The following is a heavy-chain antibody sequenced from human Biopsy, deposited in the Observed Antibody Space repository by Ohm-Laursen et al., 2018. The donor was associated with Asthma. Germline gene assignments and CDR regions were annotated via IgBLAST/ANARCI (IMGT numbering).Heavy chain of an antibody. D-gene: IGHD7-27*01. V-gene: IGHV4-39*01. CDR2: ISYTGSA. CDR3: ARHWDWGSFIDY. Sequence: TLSLTCPVSGGSMSSSSYYWGWIRQPPGKGLEWMGSISYTGSAYHNPSLKSRVTISVDTSKTRFSLKLSSVTAADTAAYYCARHWDWGSFIDYWGQGTPVTVSS. J-gene: IGHJ4*02. CDR1: GGSMSSSSYY.